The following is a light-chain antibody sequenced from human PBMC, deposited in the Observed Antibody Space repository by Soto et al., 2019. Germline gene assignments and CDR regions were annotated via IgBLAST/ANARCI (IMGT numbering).Light chain of an antibody. V-gene: IGKV3-20*01. CDR2: AAS. J-gene: IGKJ2*01. CDR1: QSVSSSF. Sequence: EVVLTQSPGTLSLSPGERATLSCRASQSVSSSFLAWYQQKPGQAPRLLIHAASTGSTGIPARFRGSGSGTDFTLTISSLEPEASAVYFCHQYADSPQTFGQGTKVEIK. CDR3: HQYADSPQT.